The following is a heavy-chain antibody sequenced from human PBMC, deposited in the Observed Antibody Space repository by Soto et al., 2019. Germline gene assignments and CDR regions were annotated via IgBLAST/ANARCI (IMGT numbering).Heavy chain of an antibody. V-gene: IGHV4-59*01. CDR2: ISHSART. CDR3: ARTQGSGVSDY. D-gene: IGHD3-3*01. Sequence: QVQLQESGPGPVKPSETLSLACSVSGDSISNNYWSWIRQPPGKGLEWIAYISHSARTNYNPSLKSRVTISLDTSKNQFSLRVSSLTPADTAVYYCARTQGSGVSDYWGQGTLVTVSS. J-gene: IGHJ4*02. CDR1: GDSISNNY.